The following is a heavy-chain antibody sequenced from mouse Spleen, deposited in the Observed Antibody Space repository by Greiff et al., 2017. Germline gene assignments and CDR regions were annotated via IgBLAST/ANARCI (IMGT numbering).Heavy chain of an antibody. V-gene: IGHV5-16*01. CDR1: GFTFSDYY. CDR2: INYDGSST. CDR3: ARGYGFAY. Sequence: EVKVVESEGGLVQPGSSMKLSCTASGFTFSDYYMAWVRQVPEKGLEWVANINYDGSSTYYLDSLKSRFIISRDNAKNILYLQMSSLKSEDTATYYCARGYGFAYWGQGTLVTVSA. J-gene: IGHJ3*01.